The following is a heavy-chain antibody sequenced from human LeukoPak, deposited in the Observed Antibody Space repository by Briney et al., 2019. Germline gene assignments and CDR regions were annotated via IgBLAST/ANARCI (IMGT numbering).Heavy chain of an antibody. J-gene: IGHJ5*02. V-gene: IGHV3-23*01. CDR3: ARGKSAAGTENKFDP. CDR1: GFTFSSYA. CDR2: ISGSGGST. D-gene: IGHD6-13*01. Sequence: GGSLRLSCAASGFTFSSYAMSWVRQAPGKGPEWVSAISGSGGSTYYADSVKGRFTISRDNSKNTLYLQMNSLRAEDTAVYYCARGKSAAGTENKFDPWGQGTLVTVSS.